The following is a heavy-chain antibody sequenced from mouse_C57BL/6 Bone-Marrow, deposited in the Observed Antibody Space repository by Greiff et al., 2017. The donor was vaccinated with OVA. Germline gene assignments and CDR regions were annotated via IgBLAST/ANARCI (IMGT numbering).Heavy chain of an antibody. Sequence: QVQLKQPGAELVKPGASVKMSCKASGYTFTSYWITWVKQRPGQGLEWIGDIYPGSGSTNYNEKFKSKATLTVDTSSSTAYMQLSSLTSEDSAVYYCARSKFYSNYAAWFAYWGQGTLVTVSA. CDR3: ARSKFYSNYAAWFAY. J-gene: IGHJ3*01. D-gene: IGHD2-5*01. CDR2: IYPGSGST. CDR1: GYTFTSYW. V-gene: IGHV1-55*01.